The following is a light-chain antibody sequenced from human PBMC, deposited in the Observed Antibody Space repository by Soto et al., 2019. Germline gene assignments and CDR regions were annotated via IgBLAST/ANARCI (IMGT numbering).Light chain of an antibody. Sequence: QSVLTHPPSASGSPGQSVTISCTGTSSDVGGYNYVSWYQQHPGKAPKLMIYEVSKRPSGVPDRFSGSKSGNTASLTVSGLQAEDEADYYCSSYAGSNNFEVFGTGSKSP. CDR1: SSDVGGYNY. V-gene: IGLV2-8*01. CDR2: EVS. CDR3: SSYAGSNNFEV. J-gene: IGLJ1*01.